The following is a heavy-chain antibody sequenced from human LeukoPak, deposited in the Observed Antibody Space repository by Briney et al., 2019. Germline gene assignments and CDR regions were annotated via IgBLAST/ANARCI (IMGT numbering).Heavy chain of an antibody. J-gene: IGHJ5*02. D-gene: IGHD2-15*01. Sequence: SETLSLTCTVSGGSINSYYWSWIRQPPGKGLEWIGYIYYSGSTNYNPSLKSRVTISVDTSKNQFSLKLSSVTAADTAVYYCARDSAARRYCSGGSCYWGWFDPWGQGTLVTVSS. CDR3: ARDSAARRYCSGGSCYWGWFDP. CDR2: IYYSGST. V-gene: IGHV4-59*01. CDR1: GGSINSYY.